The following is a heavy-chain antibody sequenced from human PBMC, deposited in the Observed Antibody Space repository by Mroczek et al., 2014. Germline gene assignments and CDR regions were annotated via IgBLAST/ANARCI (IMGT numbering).Heavy chain of an antibody. Sequence: QVQLQESGPGLVKPSQTLSLTCTVSGGSISSGGYYWSWIRQHPGKGLEWIGYIYYSGSTYYNPSLKSRVTISVDTSKNQFSLKLSSVTAADTAVYYCARERGRGGQLVAIDYVGPGNPGHRLL. CDR2: IYYSGST. D-gene: IGHD5-12*01. CDR3: ARERGRGGQLVAIDY. CDR1: GGSISSGGYY. J-gene: IGHJ4*02. V-gene: IGHV4-31*03.